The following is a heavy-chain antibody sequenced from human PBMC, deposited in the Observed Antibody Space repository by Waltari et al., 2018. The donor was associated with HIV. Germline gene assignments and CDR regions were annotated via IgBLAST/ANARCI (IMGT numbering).Heavy chain of an antibody. CDR3: ARVGASGY. CDR2: KSAYKCHA. J-gene: IGHJ4*02. Sequence: QVQLVQSGAEVKKPGASVNVSCKASGYTFTSYGISWVRQAPGQGLAGMGWKSAYKCHANYEEKIQGRVTMTTATSTSTAYMELRGLRSDATAVYYCARVGASGYWGQGTLVTVSS. CDR1: GYTFTSYG. D-gene: IGHD3-10*01. V-gene: IGHV1-18*01.